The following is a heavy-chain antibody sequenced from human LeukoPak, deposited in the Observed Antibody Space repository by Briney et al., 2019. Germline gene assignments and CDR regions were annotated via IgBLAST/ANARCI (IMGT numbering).Heavy chain of an antibody. CDR1: GGSFSGYY. Sequence: SETLSLTCAVFGGSFSGYYWSWIRQPPGKGLEWIGEINHSGGTNYNPPLQSRVTLSLDRSKNQFSLNLSSVTAADTAVYYCASQGDSSGYYRGFDPWGQGTLVTVSS. CDR3: ASQGDSSGYYRGFDP. D-gene: IGHD3-22*01. CDR2: INHSGGT. J-gene: IGHJ5*02. V-gene: IGHV4-34*01.